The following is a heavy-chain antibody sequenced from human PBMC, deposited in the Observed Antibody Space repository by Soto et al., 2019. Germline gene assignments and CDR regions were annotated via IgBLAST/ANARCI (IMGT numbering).Heavy chain of an antibody. CDR2: IYYSGST. V-gene: IGHV4-59*08. D-gene: IGHD6-13*01. CDR3: ASSTKAGTRLVGAFDI. Sequence: SETLSLTCTVSGGSISSYYWSWIRQPPGKGLEWIGYIYYSGSTNYNPSLKSRVTISVDTSKNQFSLKLSSVTAADTAVYYCASSTKAGTRLVGAFDIWGQGTMVTVSS. J-gene: IGHJ3*02. CDR1: GGSISSYY.